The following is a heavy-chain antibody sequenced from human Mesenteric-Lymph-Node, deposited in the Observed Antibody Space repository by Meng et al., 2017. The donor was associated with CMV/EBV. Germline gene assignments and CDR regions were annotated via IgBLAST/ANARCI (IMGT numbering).Heavy chain of an antibody. V-gene: IGHV1-18*01. D-gene: IGHD3-3*01. J-gene: IGHJ6*02. CDR1: GYTFTSYG. CDR2: ISAYNGNT. Sequence: ASVKVSCKASGYTFTSYGISWVRQAPGQGLEWMGWISAYNGNTNYAQKLQGRVTMTTDTSTSTAYMELRSLRSDDTAVYYCAREDELRFLEWLPEGYYYYYGMDVWGQGTTVTVSS. CDR3: AREDELRFLEWLPEGYYYYYGMDV.